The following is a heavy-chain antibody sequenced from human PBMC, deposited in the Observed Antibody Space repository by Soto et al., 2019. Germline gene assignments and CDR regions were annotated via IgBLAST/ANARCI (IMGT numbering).Heavy chain of an antibody. J-gene: IGHJ4*02. CDR3: ARVISRREEYFDY. CDR1: GYSISDSRW. Sequence: QVQLQESGPGLVKPSGTLSLTCAVSGYSISDSRWWSWVRRPPGKGLEWIGEFSHSGNTNYNPSLKSRVTMSIDKAKTPFSLNLTSVNAADTAVYYCARVISRREEYFDYWGQGTLVTVSP. D-gene: IGHD1-26*01. V-gene: IGHV4-4*02. CDR2: FSHSGNT.